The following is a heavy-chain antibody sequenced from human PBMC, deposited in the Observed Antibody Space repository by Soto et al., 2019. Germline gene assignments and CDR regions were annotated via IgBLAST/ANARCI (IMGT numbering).Heavy chain of an antibody. D-gene: IGHD3-16*01. CDR2: IYSGGST. J-gene: IGHJ4*02. Sequence: GGALRLSCAASGFTLGTKYMSWVRQAPGKGLEWVSVIYSGGSTFYADSVRGRFTISRDNSKNTVNLQMNSLRAEDTAVYYCARDPWAAEYWGQGTLVPVSS. CDR3: ARDPWAAEY. CDR1: GFTLGTKY. V-gene: IGHV3-66*01.